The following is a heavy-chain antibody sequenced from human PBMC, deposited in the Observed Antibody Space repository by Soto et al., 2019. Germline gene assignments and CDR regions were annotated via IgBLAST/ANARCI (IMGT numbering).Heavy chain of an antibody. Sequence: GGSLRLSCTASGFTFGDYAMSWVRQAPGKGLEWVGFIRSKAYGGTTEYAASVKGRFTISRDDSKSIAYLQMNSLKTEDTAVYYCTRDLIGDDSDYYYYYGMDVWGQGTTVTVSS. CDR2: IRSKAYGGTT. J-gene: IGHJ6*02. CDR1: GFTFGDYA. D-gene: IGHD4-17*01. CDR3: TRDLIGDDSDYYYYYGMDV. V-gene: IGHV3-49*04.